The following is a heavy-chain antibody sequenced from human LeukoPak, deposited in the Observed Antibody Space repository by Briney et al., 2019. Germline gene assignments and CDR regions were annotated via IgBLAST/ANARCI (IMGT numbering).Heavy chain of an antibody. J-gene: IGHJ4*02. D-gene: IGHD3-3*01. CDR1: GFTFDDYA. V-gene: IGHV3-9*01. CDR2: ISWNSGSI. Sequence: GGSLRLSCAASGFTFDDYAMHWVRQAPGKGLEWVSGISWNSGSIGYADSVKGRFTISRDNAKNSLYLQMNSLRAEDTAVYYRARGGGSGSNFDYWGQGTLVTVSS. CDR3: ARGGGSGSNFDY.